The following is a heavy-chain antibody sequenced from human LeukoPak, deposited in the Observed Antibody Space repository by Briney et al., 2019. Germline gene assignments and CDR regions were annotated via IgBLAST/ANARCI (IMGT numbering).Heavy chain of an antibody. CDR3: ARDLGGIGWFDP. V-gene: IGHV4-59*01. CDR1: GDSIRSYY. D-gene: IGHD1-26*01. CDR2: IYYSGST. J-gene: IGHJ5*02. Sequence: PSETLSLTCTVSGDSIRSYYWSWIRQPPGKGLEWIGYIYYSGSTNYNPSLKSRVTISVDTSKNQFSLKLSSVTAADTAVYYCARDLGGIGWFDPWGQGTLVTVSS.